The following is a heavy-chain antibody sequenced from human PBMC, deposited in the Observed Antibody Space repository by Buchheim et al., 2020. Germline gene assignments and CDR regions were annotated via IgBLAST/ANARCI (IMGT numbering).Heavy chain of an antibody. Sequence: QVQLVESGGGVVQPGRSLRLSCAASGFTFSSYGMHWVRQAPGKGLEWVAVIWYDGSNKYYADSVKGRFTISRDNSKNTPYLQMNSLRAEDTAVYYCARSEDGDYFDYWGQGTL. CDR1: GFTFSSYG. J-gene: IGHJ4*02. V-gene: IGHV3-33*01. CDR3: ARSEDGDYFDY. CDR2: IWYDGSNK. D-gene: IGHD2-8*01.